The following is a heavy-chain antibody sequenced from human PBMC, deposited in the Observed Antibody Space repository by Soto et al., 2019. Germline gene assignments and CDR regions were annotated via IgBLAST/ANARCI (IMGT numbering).Heavy chain of an antibody. Sequence: EVQLVESGGGLVQPGGSLRLSCAASGFTFSRNWMSWVRQAPGKGREWGANIRQDGSEKSYVDSVKGRFTISRDNAKNSLYLQMNSLRAEDTAVYFCASDLPSVSGRPGGWFDPWGQGTLVTVSS. CDR2: IRQDGSEK. D-gene: IGHD1-26*01. CDR3: ASDLPSVSGRPGGWFDP. V-gene: IGHV3-7*01. CDR1: GFTFSRNW. J-gene: IGHJ5*02.